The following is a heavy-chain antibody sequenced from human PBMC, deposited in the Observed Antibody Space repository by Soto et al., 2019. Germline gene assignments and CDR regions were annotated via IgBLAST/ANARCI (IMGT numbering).Heavy chain of an antibody. D-gene: IGHD4-17*01. Sequence: QVQLQQWGAGLLKPSETLSLTCAVYGGSFSGYYWSWIRQPPGKGLEWIGEINHSGSTNYNSSLKSRVTISVDTSKNQFSLKLSSVTAADTAVYYCARGTVTRYFDYWGQGTLVTVSS. CDR1: GGSFSGYY. CDR3: ARGTVTRYFDY. J-gene: IGHJ4*02. V-gene: IGHV4-34*01. CDR2: INHSGST.